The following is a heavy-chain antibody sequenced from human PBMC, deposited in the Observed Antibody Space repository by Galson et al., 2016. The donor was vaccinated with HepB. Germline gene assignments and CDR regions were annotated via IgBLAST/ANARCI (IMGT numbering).Heavy chain of an antibody. CDR3: AGTLIKEILNGPLDH. J-gene: IGHJ1*01. CDR2: ISAGGGT. Sequence: SLRLSCAASGFTFTSHVMTWVRQAPGKGLEWVSSISAGGGTYYAGSVKGRFTSARDNSKNTVYLQMNSLRADDTAGYYCAGTLIKEILNGPLDHWGQGTLVAVSS. V-gene: IGHV3-23*01. CDR1: GFTFTSHV. D-gene: IGHD1/OR15-1a*01.